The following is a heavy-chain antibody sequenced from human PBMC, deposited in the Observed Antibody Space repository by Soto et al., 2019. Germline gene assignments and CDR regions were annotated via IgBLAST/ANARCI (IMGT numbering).Heavy chain of an antibody. J-gene: IGHJ5*02. V-gene: IGHV1-3*01. D-gene: IGHD1-7*01. CDR3: ARGNVANYFEP. CDR1: GYTFTSYA. CDR2: INAGNGNT. Sequence: ASVKVSCKASGYTFTSYAMHWVRQAPGQRLEWMGWINAGNGNTKYSQKFQGRVTITRDTSASTAYLQWSSLKASDAAVYYCARGNVANYFEPWGQGTLVTVSS.